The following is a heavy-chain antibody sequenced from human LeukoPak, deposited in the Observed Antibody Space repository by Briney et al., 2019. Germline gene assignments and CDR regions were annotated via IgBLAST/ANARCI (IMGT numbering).Heavy chain of an antibody. CDR1: GGSISSYY. J-gene: IGHJ4*02. CDR2: IYYSGSI. CDR3: ARTLRGYSYGPFDY. V-gene: IGHV4-59*08. D-gene: IGHD5-18*01. Sequence: SETPSLTCTVSGGSISSYYWSWIRQPPGKGLEWIGYIYYSGSINYNPSLKSRVTISVDTSKNQFSLKLSSVTAADTAVYYCARTLRGYSYGPFDYWGQGTLVTVSS.